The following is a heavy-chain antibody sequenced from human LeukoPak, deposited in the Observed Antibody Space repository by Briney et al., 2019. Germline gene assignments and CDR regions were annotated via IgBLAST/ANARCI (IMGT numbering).Heavy chain of an antibody. V-gene: IGHV1-2*02. CDR1: GYTFTGYY. J-gene: IGHJ5*02. CDR2: INPNSGGT. D-gene: IGHD1-1*01. CDR3: ARGVRHPNGDWFDP. Sequence: GASVKVSCKASGYTFTGYYMHWVRQAPGQGLEWMVGINPNSGGTNYAQKFQGRVTMTRDTSISTAYMELSRLRSDDTAVYYCARGVRHPNGDWFDPWGQGTLVTVSS.